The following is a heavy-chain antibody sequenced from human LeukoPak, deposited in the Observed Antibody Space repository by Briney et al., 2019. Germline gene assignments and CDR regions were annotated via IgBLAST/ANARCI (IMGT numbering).Heavy chain of an antibody. CDR1: GYTFTSYY. Sequence: ASVKVSCKASGYTFTSYYMHWVRQAPGQGLEWMGIINPSGGSTSYAQKFQGRVTMTRDMSTSTVYMELSSLRSEDTAVYYCARDSRPYDYSNYLYYYYYMDVWGKGTTVTVSS. CDR2: INPSGGST. D-gene: IGHD4-11*01. V-gene: IGHV1-46*01. CDR3: ARDSRPYDYSNYLYYYYYMDV. J-gene: IGHJ6*03.